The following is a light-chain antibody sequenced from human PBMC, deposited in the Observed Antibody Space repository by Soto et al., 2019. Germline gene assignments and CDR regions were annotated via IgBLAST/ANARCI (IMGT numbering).Light chain of an antibody. CDR2: AAS. V-gene: IGKV1-39*01. CDR1: ESIHRH. Sequence: DIQMTQSPSSLSASVGDRVTITCRASESIHRHLNWYQQQPGRAPKLLIYAASSLQNGVPSRFRGGGSGTDFTLIITNLQPEDFATYYCQQSYTALSITFGQGTRLEIK. CDR3: QQSYTALSIT. J-gene: IGKJ5*01.